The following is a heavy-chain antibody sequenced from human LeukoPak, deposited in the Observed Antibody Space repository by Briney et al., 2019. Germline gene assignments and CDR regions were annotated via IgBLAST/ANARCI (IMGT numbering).Heavy chain of an antibody. D-gene: IGHD3-22*01. CDR3: ARGPTGPNYYDHFDI. CDR1: GGTFSSYA. V-gene: IGHV1-69*05. Sequence: SVKVSCKASGGTFSSYAISWVRQAPGQGLEWMGGIIPIFGTANYAQKFQGRVTITTDESTSTAYMELSSLRSEDTAVYYCARGPTGPNYYDHFDIWGQGTMVTVSS. CDR2: IIPIFGTA. J-gene: IGHJ3*02.